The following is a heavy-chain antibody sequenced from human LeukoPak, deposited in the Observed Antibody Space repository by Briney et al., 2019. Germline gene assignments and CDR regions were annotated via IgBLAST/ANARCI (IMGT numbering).Heavy chain of an antibody. V-gene: IGHV1-69*01. CDR1: GGTFSSYA. D-gene: IGHD2-21*02. CDR3: ARDVEGGDFCFDL. Sequence: SVKVSCKASGGTFSSYAISWVRQAPGQGLEWMGGIIPIFGTANYAQKFQGRVTITADESPSTAYMELSSLRSEDTAVYYCARDVEGGDFCFDLWGRGTLVTVSS. J-gene: IGHJ2*01. CDR2: IIPIFGTA.